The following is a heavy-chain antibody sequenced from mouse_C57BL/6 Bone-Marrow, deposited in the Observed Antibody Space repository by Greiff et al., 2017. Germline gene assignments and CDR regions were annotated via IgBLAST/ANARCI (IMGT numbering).Heavy chain of an antibody. CDR1: GFTFSDYG. CDR2: ISSGSSTI. D-gene: IGHD1-1*01. J-gene: IGHJ4*01. Sequence: EVQLQASGGGLVKPGGSLKLSCAASGFTFSDYGMHWVRQAPEKGLEWVAYISSGSSTIYYADTVKGRFTISRDNAKNTLFLQMTSLRSEDTAMYYCASLYYYGSPYYYAMDYWGQGTSVTVSS. CDR3: ASLYYYGSPYYYAMDY. V-gene: IGHV5-17*01.